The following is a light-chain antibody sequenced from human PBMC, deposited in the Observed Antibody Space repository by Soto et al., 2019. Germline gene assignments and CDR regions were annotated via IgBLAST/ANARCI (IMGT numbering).Light chain of an antibody. CDR1: QSVSSSY. CDR2: GAS. V-gene: IGKV3-20*01. CDR3: QQYGSSSWT. J-gene: IGKJ1*01. Sequence: EIVLTQSPGTLSLAPGERATLSCMASQSVSSSYLAWYQQKPGQAPRLLIYGASSRATGIPDRFSGSGSGTDFTLTISRLEPEDFAGYYCQQYGSSSWTFGQGTKVEIQ.